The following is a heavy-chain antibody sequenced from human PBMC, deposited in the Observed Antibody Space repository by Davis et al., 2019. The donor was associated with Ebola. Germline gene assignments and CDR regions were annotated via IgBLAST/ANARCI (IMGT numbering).Heavy chain of an antibody. Sequence: PGGSLRLSCAASGFTFSSYAMSWVRQAPGKGLEWVSAISGSGGSTYYADSVKGRFTISRDNSKNTLYLQMNSLRAEDTAVYYCAKARIEYYDFWSGYIDYWGQGTLVTVSS. D-gene: IGHD3-3*01. CDR3: AKARIEYYDFWSGYIDY. V-gene: IGHV3-23*01. CDR1: GFTFSSYA. J-gene: IGHJ4*02. CDR2: ISGSGGST.